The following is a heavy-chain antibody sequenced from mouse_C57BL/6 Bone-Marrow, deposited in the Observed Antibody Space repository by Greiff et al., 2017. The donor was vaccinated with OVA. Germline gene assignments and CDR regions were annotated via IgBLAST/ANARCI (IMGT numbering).Heavy chain of an antibody. CDR2: INPNNGGT. CDR1: GYTFTDYY. Sequence: EVQLQQSGPELVKPGASVKISCKASGYTFTDYYMNWVKQSHGKSLEWIGDINPNNGGTSYNQKFKGKATLTVDKSSSTAYMELRSLTSEDSADDYCARRGYYGRLLDDWGQGTTLTVSS. CDR3: ARRGYYGRLLDD. J-gene: IGHJ2*01. D-gene: IGHD1-1*01. V-gene: IGHV1-26*01.